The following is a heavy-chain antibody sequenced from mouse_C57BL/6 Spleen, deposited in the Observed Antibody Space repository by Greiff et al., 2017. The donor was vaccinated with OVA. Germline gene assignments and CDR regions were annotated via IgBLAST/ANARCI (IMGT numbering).Heavy chain of an antibody. D-gene: IGHD2-5*01. J-gene: IGHJ4*01. V-gene: IGHV1-55*01. CDR2: IYPGSGST. CDR1: GYTFTSYW. Sequence: QVQLQQPGAELVKPGASVKMSCKASGYTFTSYWITWVKQRPGQGLEWIGDIYPGSGSTNYNEKFKSKATLTVDTSSSTAYMQLSSLTSEDSAVYYCARREAYYINYGDAMDYWGQGTSVTVSS. CDR3: ARREAYYINYGDAMDY.